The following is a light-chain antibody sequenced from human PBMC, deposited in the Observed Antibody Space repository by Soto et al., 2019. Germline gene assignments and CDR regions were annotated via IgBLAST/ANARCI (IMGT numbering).Light chain of an antibody. J-gene: IGKJ3*01. CDR1: QSLVYSDGNTY. Sequence: DVVLTQSPLALPVTLGQPASISCRSSQSLVYSDGNTYLNWFHQRPGQSPRRLIYRVSNRDSGVPDRFSCSGSGTDFTLTISRVEAEDVGVYYCMQGTHWPPITFGPGTKVDIK. CDR3: MQGTHWPPIT. CDR2: RVS. V-gene: IGKV2-30*01.